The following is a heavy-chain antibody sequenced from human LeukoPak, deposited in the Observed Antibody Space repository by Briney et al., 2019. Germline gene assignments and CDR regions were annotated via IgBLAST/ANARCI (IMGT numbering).Heavy chain of an antibody. CDR1: GDSVSSNSAA. V-gene: IGHV6-1*01. CDR3: ARESGYSSGWYVDY. CDR2: TYYRSNWYN. J-gene: IGHJ4*02. D-gene: IGHD6-19*01. Sequence: SQTLSLTCALSGDSVSSNSAAWNWIRQSPSRGLEWLGRTYYRSNWYNDYAVSVKSRITINPDTSKNQFSLQLNSVTPEDTAVYYCARESGYSSGWYVDYWSQGTLVTVSS.